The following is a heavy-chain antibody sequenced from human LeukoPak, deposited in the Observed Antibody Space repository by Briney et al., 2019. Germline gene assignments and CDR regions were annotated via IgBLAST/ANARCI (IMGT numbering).Heavy chain of an antibody. CDR2: IKQDGSEI. V-gene: IGHV3-7*01. J-gene: IGHJ4*02. CDR3: ARVEDSSYYGRSGNDY. D-gene: IGHD2-2*01. Sequence: PRRSLRLSCEASAFTFYTVWMSWVRQAPGKGLEWVANIKQDGSEIYYLVSVRGRFSISRHNAKNSLHLQMNWLRAEDTAVYYCARVEDSSYYGRSGNDYWGQGARVIVSS. CDR1: AFTFYTVW.